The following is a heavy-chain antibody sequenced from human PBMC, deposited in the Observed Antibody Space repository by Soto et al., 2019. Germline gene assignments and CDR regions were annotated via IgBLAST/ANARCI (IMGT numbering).Heavy chain of an antibody. V-gene: IGHV4-31*03. D-gene: IGHD3-10*01. Sequence: TLSLTCTVSGGSVSSGGYYWSWIRQHPGKGLEWIGYIYYSGSTYYNPSLKSRVTISVDTSKNQFSLKLSSVTVADTAVYYCARGRESPSFFDYWGQGTLVTVSS. CDR1: GGSVSSGGYY. CDR2: IYYSGST. CDR3: ARGRESPSFFDY. J-gene: IGHJ4*02.